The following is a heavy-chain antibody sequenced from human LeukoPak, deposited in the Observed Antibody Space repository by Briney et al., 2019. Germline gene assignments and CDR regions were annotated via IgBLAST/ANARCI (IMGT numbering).Heavy chain of an antibody. J-gene: IGHJ6*02. V-gene: IGHV3-74*01. Sequence: PGGSLRLSCAASGFTFSRTGMYWVRQAPGKGLVWVSRINSDGSSTTYADSVKGRFTISRDNAKNTAYLQMNSLRGEDTAVYFCARDWHYAMDVWGQGTTVTVSS. CDR1: GFTFSRTG. CDR3: ARDWHYAMDV. CDR2: INSDGSST.